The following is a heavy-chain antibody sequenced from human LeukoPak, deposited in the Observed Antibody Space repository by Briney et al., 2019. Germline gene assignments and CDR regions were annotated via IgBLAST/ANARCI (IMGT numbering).Heavy chain of an antibody. CDR1: GGSISSRSYY. Sequence: SETLSLTCNVSGGSISSRSYYWVWIRQPPGKGLEWIGSIYNSGDTYSSPSLKSRITMSMDTSENHISLEVTSVTAADTAVYYCASGGWFDPWGQGTLVTVSS. J-gene: IGHJ5*02. CDR2: IYNSGDT. V-gene: IGHV4-39*02. CDR3: ASGGWFDP.